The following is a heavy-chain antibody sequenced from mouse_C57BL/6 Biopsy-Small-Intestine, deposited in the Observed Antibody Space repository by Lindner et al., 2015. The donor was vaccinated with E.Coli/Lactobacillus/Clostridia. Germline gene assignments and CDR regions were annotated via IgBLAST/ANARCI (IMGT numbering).Heavy chain of an antibody. Sequence: VQLQESGAELVRPGTSVKVSCKASGYAFTNYLIEWVKQRPGQGLEWIGVINPGSGGTNYNENFKGKAILTADKSSSTAYMQLSSLTFEDSAVYFCARSEATVVAFDYWGRGTTLIVSS. CDR2: INPGSGGT. V-gene: IGHV1-54*01. J-gene: IGHJ2*01. CDR1: GYAFTNYL. CDR3: ARSEATVVAFDY. D-gene: IGHD1-1*01.